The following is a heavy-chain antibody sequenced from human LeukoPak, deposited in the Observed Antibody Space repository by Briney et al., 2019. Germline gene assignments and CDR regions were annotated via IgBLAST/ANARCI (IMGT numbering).Heavy chain of an antibody. CDR1: GFTFSSYA. J-gene: IGHJ4*02. CDR2: ISGSGGST. CDR3: AKGIVGATRKINFFDY. D-gene: IGHD1-26*01. V-gene: IGHV3-23*01. Sequence: GGSLRLSCAASGFTFSSYAMSWVRQAPGKGLEWVSAISGSGGSTYYADSVKGRFTISRDNSKNTLYLQMNSLRAEDTAVYYCAKGIVGATRKINFFDYWGQGTLVAVSS.